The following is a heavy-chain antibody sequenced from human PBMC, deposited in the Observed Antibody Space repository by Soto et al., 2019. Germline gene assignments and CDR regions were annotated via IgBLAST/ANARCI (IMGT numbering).Heavy chain of an antibody. CDR3: ARDPSLSDYYYGMDV. Sequence: SETLSLTCSVSGGSISSYYWSWIRQPPGKGLECIGSIYYSGSTNYNPSLKSRVTISVDTSKNQFSLKLSSVTAADTAVYYCARDPSLSDYYYGMDVWGQGTTVTVSS. CDR2: IYYSGST. V-gene: IGHV4-59*12. J-gene: IGHJ6*02. CDR1: GGSISSYY.